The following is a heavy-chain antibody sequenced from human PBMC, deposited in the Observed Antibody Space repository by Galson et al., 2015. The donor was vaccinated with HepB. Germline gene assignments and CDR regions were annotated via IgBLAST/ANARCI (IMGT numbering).Heavy chain of an antibody. V-gene: IGHV4-61*08. J-gene: IGHJ5*02. CDR1: GGSVSAEGSP. CDR2: ISSSGNN. CDR3: ANSSGLNSAFNP. D-gene: IGHD3-22*01. Sequence: ETLSLTCSVSGGSVSAEGSPWTWVRQTPGKGLEWVGFISSSGNNYYTGALKSRVIMSMNTSTNQFSLHLYSVTAADTAVYFCANSSGLNSAFNPWGPGIRVIVSS.